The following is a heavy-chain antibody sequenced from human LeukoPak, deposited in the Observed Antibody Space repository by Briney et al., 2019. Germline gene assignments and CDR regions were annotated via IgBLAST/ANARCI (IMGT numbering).Heavy chain of an antibody. CDR3: ARGDRKGNHYGPSGFFDP. CDR2: IVVGSGNT. J-gene: IGHJ5*02. V-gene: IGHV1-58*01. Sequence: SVKVSCKASGFTFTSSAVQWVRQARGQRLEWIGWIVVGSGNTNYAQKFQERVTITRDMSTSTAYMELSSLRSEDTAVYYCARGDRKGNHYGPSGFFDPWGQGTLVIVSS. CDR1: GFTFTSSA. D-gene: IGHD4-17*01.